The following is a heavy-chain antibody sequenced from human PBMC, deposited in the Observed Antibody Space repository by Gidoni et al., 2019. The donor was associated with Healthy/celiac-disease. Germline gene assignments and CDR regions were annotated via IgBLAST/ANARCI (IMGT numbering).Heavy chain of an antibody. CDR1: GGSFSSYT. D-gene: IGHD5-18*01. V-gene: IGHV1-69*02. Sequence: QVQLVQSGAEVKKPGSSVKVSCKASGGSFSSYTISWVRQAPGQGLEWMGRIIPILGIANYAQKFQGRVTITADKSTSTAYMELSSLRSEDTAVYYCARQWDTAMVTLYYYGMDVWGQGTTVTVSS. CDR2: IIPILGIA. J-gene: IGHJ6*02. CDR3: ARQWDTAMVTLYYYGMDV.